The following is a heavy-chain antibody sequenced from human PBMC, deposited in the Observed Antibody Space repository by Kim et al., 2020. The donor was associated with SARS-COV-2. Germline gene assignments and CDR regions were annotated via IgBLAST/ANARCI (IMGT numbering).Heavy chain of an antibody. CDR3: ARSMPWFGEFES. J-gene: IGHJ4*02. Sequence: SETLSLTCTVSGGSISSHYWSWIRQPPGKGPEWIGYMYYSGSTNYNPSLKSRVTISTDTSKNQFSLRLSSVTVADTAVYYCARSMPWFGEFESWGQGTL. CDR2: MYYSGST. V-gene: IGHV4-59*08. D-gene: IGHD3-10*01. CDR1: GGSISSHY.